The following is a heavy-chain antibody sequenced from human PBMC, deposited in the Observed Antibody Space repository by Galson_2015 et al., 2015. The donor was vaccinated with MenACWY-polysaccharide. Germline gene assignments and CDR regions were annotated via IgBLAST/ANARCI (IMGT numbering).Heavy chain of an antibody. V-gene: IGHV3-30*18. CDR1: GFTFSSYG. Sequence: LRLSCAASGFTFSSYGMHWVRQAPGKGLEWVAVISYDGSNKYYADSVKGRFTISRDNSKNTLYLQMNSLRAEDTAVYYCAKDRQGDYWGQGTLVTVSS. CDR3: AKDRQGDY. J-gene: IGHJ4*02. CDR2: ISYDGSNK.